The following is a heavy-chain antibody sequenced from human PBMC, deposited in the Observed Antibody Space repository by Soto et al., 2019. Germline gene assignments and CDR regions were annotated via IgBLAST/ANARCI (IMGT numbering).Heavy chain of an antibody. CDR1: GGSISSSSYY. V-gene: IGHV4-39*01. CDR2: IYYSGST. D-gene: IGHD3-9*01. J-gene: IGHJ5*02. CDR3: ARQMYYDILTGFVNWFDP. Sequence: QLQLQESGPGLVKPSETLSLTCTVSGGSISSSSYYWGWIRQPPGKGLEWIGSIYYSGSTYYNPSLKSRVTISVDTSKNQFSMKLSSVTAADTAVYYCARQMYYDILTGFVNWFDPWGQGTLVTVSS.